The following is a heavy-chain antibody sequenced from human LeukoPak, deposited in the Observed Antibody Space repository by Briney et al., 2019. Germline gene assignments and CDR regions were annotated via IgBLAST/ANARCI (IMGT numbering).Heavy chain of an antibody. CDR1: GGSISDYY. D-gene: IGHD3-22*01. CDR2: IYYSGST. CDR3: ARGTGAYYYL. Sequence: KPSETLSLTCTVSGGSISDYYWSWIRQPPGKGLEWIGYIYYSGSTKYNPYLKSRVTISIDTSKNQFSLKLSSVTAADTALYYCARGTGAYYYLWGQGTVVTVSS. J-gene: IGHJ3*01. V-gene: IGHV4-59*01.